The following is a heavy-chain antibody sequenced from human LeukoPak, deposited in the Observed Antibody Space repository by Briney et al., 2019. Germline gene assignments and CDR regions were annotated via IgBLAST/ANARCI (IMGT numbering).Heavy chain of an antibody. CDR3: AKDLEAVAGTIVNDY. CDR1: GFTLTKYA. Sequence: PGGSLRLSCAVSGFTLTKYAMNWVPRGPGKGLAWVSGIGASGGTTYYADSVQGRFTISRDNSKNTLYLQVNSLRAEDTGVYFCAKDLEAVAGTIVNDYWGQGTLITVSS. CDR2: IGASGGTT. D-gene: IGHD6-19*01. J-gene: IGHJ4*02. V-gene: IGHV3-23*01.